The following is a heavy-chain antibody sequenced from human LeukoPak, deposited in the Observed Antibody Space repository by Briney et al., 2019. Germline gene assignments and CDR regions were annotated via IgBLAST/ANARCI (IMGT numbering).Heavy chain of an antibody. CDR1: GFTFSSFW. CDR2: INSVGSST. Sequence: GGSLRLTCAASGFTFSSFWMHWVRQAPGKGLVWVSRINSVGSSTSYADSVKGRFTISRDNAKNTLYLQMNSLRAEDTAVYYCARERTSGWDAFDFWGQGTLVTVSS. CDR3: ARERTSGWDAFDF. D-gene: IGHD6-19*01. J-gene: IGHJ4*02. V-gene: IGHV3-74*01.